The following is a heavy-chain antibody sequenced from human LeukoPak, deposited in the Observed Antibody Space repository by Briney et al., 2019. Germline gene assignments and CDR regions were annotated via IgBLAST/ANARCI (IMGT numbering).Heavy chain of an antibody. V-gene: IGHV4-59*08. CDR2: IYYSGST. CDR1: GGSISSFY. Sequence: SETLSLTCTVSGGSISSFYWRWIAQPPGKGLEWSGYIYYSGSTNYNPSLKSRVTISVDTSKNQFSLKLSSVTAADTAVYYCARHGLLASEIQDFDIWGQGTMVTVSS. CDR3: ARHGLLASEIQDFDI. J-gene: IGHJ3*02. D-gene: IGHD3-3*01.